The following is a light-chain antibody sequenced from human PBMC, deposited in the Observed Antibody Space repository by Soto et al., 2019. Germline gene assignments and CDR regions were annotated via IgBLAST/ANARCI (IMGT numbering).Light chain of an antibody. Sequence: DIQMTQSPSSLSASVGDRVIITCRASQSVSYWLAGYQQKPGKAPKSLIYKASTLGSGVPSRFSGSGSGTEVTLTISSLQPDDFATYYCPQYITYPITFGGGAEVEIK. J-gene: IGKJ4*01. CDR3: PQYITYPIT. V-gene: IGKV1-5*03. CDR1: QSVSYW. CDR2: KAS.